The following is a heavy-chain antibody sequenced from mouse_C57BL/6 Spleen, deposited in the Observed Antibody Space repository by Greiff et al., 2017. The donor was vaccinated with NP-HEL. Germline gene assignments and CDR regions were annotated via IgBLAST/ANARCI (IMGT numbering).Heavy chain of an antibody. Sequence: VHLVESGAELVKPGASVKISCKASGYAFSSYWMNWVKQRPGKGLEWIGQIYPGDGDTNYNGKFKGKATLTADKSSSTAYMQLSSLTSEDSAVYFCARERNYGSSLYAMDYWGQGTSVTVSS. CDR3: ARERNYGSSLYAMDY. J-gene: IGHJ4*01. V-gene: IGHV1-80*01. CDR2: IYPGDGDT. CDR1: GYAFSSYW. D-gene: IGHD1-1*01.